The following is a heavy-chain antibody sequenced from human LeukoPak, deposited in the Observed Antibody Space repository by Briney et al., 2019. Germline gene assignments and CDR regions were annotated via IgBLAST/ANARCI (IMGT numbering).Heavy chain of an antibody. V-gene: IGHV3-23*01. CDR3: AKDLTIFGVVTEI. CDR2: ISGSGGST. J-gene: IGHJ4*02. D-gene: IGHD3-3*01. CDR1: GFTFSSYA. Sequence: EGSLRLSCAASGFTFSSYAMSWVRQAPGKGLEWVSAISGSGGSTYYADSVKGRFTISRDNSKNTLYLQMNSLRADDTAVYYCAKDLTIFGVVTEIWGQGTLVTVSS.